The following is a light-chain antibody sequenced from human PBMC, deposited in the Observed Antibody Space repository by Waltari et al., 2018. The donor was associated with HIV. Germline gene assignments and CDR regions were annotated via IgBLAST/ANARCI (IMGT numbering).Light chain of an antibody. CDR3: QQYNNWPSGT. J-gene: IGKJ5*01. V-gene: IGKV3-15*01. Sequence: EIVMTQSPATLSVSPGERATLSCRASQSVSSNLAWYQQKPGQAPRLLIYGASTRATGIPARFSDSGSGTEFTLTISSLQSEDFAVYYCQQYNNWPSGTFGQGTRLEIK. CDR2: GAS. CDR1: QSVSSN.